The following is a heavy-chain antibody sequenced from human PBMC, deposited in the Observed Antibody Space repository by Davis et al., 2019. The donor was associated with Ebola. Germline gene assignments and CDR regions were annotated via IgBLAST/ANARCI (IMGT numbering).Heavy chain of an antibody. CDR2: IIPIFGTA. CDR3: AYSITMIVVPDY. D-gene: IGHD3-22*01. V-gene: IGHV1-69*13. J-gene: IGHJ4*02. CDR1: GYTFTSYA. Sequence: SVKVSCKASGYTFTSYAMHWVRQAPGQGLEWMGGIIPIFGTANYAQKFQGRVTITADESTSTAYMELSSLRSEDTAVYYCAYSITMIVVPDYWGQGTLVTVSS.